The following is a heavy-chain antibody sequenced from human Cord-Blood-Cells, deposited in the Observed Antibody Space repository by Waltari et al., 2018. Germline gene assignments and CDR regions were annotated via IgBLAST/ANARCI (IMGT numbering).Heavy chain of an antibody. D-gene: IGHD2-2*01. J-gene: IGHJ1*01. Sequence: QVQLVQSGAEVKKPGASVKVSCKASGYTFTGYYMHWVRQAPGQGLEWMGWINPNRGGTNYAQKFQGRVTMTRDTSISTAYMELSRLRSDDTAVYYCARVGLDCSSTSCYEYFQHWGQGTLVTVSS. CDR1: GYTFTGYY. CDR3: ARVGLDCSSTSCYEYFQH. V-gene: IGHV1-2*02. CDR2: INPNRGGT.